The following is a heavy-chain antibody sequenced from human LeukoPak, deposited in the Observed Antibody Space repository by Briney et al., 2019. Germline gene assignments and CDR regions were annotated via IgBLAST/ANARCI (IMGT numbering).Heavy chain of an antibody. CDR1: GFTFSSYE. V-gene: IGHV3-48*03. CDR2: INYNGESI. Sequence: GGSLRLSCAASGFTFSSYEMNCVRQAPGKGLEWLSYINYNGESIYYADSVKGRFTGSRDNARGSLSLQMNSLRGEDTAVYYCARRATVTYHGMDVWGQGTTVTVSS. D-gene: IGHD4-17*01. J-gene: IGHJ6*02. CDR3: ARRATVTYHGMDV.